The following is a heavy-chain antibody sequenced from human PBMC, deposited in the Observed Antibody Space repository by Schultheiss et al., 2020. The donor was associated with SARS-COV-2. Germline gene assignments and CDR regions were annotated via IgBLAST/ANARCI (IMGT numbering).Heavy chain of an antibody. CDR1: GGSISSYY. CDR3: ARSRGYCSGGNCPLWGN. D-gene: IGHD2-15*01. J-gene: IGHJ4*02. CDR2: IYHSGST. V-gene: IGHV4-59*04. Sequence: SETLSLTCTVSGGSISSYYWSWIRQPPGKGLEWIGEIYHSGSTNYNPSLRSRVTMSVDSSKNQFSLKLSSVTAADAAVYYCARSRGYCSGGNCPLWGNWGQGTLVTVSS.